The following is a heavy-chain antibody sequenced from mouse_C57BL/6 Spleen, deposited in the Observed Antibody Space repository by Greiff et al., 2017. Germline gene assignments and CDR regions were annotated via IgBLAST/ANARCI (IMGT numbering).Heavy chain of an antibody. V-gene: IGHV5-9-1*02. J-gene: IGHJ3*01. D-gene: IGHD3-2*02. CDR3: TTTAQVSFAY. Sequence: DVMLVESGEGLVKPGGSLKLSCAASGFTFSSYAMSWVRQTPEKRLEWVAYISSGGDYIYYADTVKGRFTISRDNARNTLYLQMSSLKSEDTAMYYCTTTAQVSFAYWGQGTLVTVSA. CDR1: GFTFSSYA. CDR2: ISSGGDYI.